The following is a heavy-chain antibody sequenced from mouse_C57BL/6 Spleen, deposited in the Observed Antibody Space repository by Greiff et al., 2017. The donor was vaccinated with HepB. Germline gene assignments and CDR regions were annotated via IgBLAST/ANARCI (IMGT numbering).Heavy chain of an antibody. CDR1: GYTFTEYT. Sequence: QVQLQQSGAELVKPGASVKLSCKASGYTFTEYTIHWVKQRSGQGLEWIGWFYPGSGSIKYNEKFKDKATLTADKSSSTVYMELSRLTSEDSAVYFCARHVDGPYYYGSKGWFAYWGQGTLVTVSA. V-gene: IGHV1-62-2*01. CDR3: ARHVDGPYYYGSKGWFAY. D-gene: IGHD1-1*01. J-gene: IGHJ3*01. CDR2: FYPGSGSI.